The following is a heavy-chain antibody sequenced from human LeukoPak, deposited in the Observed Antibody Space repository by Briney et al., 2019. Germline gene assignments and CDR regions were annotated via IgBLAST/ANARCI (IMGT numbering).Heavy chain of an antibody. CDR1: AGSISSSNW. CDR2: IYYSGST. J-gene: IGHJ3*02. D-gene: IGHD3-22*01. Sequence: PSETLSLTCAVSAGSISSSNWWSWVRQSPVKGLGWIGYIYYSGSTYYNPSLKSRVTISVDTSKNQFSLKLSSVTAADTAVYYCARVWKGDSSGYEAWDAFDIWGQGTMVTVSS. V-gene: IGHV4-4*02. CDR3: ARVWKGDSSGYEAWDAFDI.